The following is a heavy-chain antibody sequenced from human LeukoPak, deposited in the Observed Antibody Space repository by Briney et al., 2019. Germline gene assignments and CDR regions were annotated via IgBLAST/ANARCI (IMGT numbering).Heavy chain of an antibody. CDR1: GGTFSSYA. V-gene: IGHV1-69*01. CDR3: ARGGEIQLWPEFDY. J-gene: IGHJ4*02. Sequence: VKVSCKASGGTFSSYAISWVRQAPGQGLEWMGGIIPIFGTANYAQKFQGRVTITADESTSTAYMELSSLRSEDTAVYYCARGGEIQLWPEFDYWGQGTLVTVSS. D-gene: IGHD5-18*01. CDR2: IIPIFGTA.